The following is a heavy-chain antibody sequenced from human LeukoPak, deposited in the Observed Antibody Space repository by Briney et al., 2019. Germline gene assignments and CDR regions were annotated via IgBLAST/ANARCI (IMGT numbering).Heavy chain of an antibody. CDR3: AKASTFWSGYPNYYYYYMDV. CDR1: GFTFSSYA. V-gene: IGHV3-23*01. D-gene: IGHD3-3*01. Sequence: PGGSLRLSCAASGFTFSSYAMSWVRQAPGKGLEWVSAISGSGGSTYYADSVKGRFTISRDNSKNTLYLQMNSLRAEDTAVYYCAKASTFWSGYPNYYYYYMDVWGKGTTVTVSS. J-gene: IGHJ6*03. CDR2: ISGSGGST.